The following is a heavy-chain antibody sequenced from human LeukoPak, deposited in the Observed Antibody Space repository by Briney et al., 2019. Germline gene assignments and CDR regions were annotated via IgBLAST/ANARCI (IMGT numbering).Heavy chain of an antibody. CDR3: ARDLDAGVELLDYYYGMDV. Sequence: GGSLRLSCAASGFALSNYSMNWVRQAPGKGLQWVSSITRSSTYIHYADSVKGRFTISRDNARNSLYLQMNNLRVEDTAVYYCARDLDAGVELLDYYYGMDVWGQGTTVTVSS. CDR1: GFALSNYS. V-gene: IGHV3-21*06. J-gene: IGHJ6*02. CDR2: ITRSSTYI. D-gene: IGHD1-26*01.